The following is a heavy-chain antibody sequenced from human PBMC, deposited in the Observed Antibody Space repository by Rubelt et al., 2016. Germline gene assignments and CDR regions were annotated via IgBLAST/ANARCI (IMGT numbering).Heavy chain of an antibody. V-gene: IGHV1-69*01. D-gene: IGHD2-15*01. J-gene: IGHJ4*02. CDR2: GTA. Sequence: GTANYAQKFQGRVTITADESTSTAYMELSSLRSEDTAVYYCATAIDIVVVASAYYFDYWGQGTLVTVSS. CDR3: ATAIDIVVVASAYYFDY.